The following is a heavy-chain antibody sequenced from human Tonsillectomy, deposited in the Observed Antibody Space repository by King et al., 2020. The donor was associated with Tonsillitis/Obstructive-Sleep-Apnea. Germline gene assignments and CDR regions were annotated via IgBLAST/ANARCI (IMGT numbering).Heavy chain of an antibody. CDR2: IWYDGSNK. CDR3: ARDLSHRSSGSDY. V-gene: IGHV3-33*01. J-gene: IGHJ4*02. D-gene: IGHD6-19*01. CDR1: GFTFSSYG. Sequence: VKLVESGGGVVQPGRSLRLSCAASGFTFSSYGMHWVRQAPGKGLEWVAVIWYDGSNKDYSDSVTGRFTISRDNSKNTLYLQMNSLRAEDTAVYYCARDLSHRSSGSDYRGQGTLVTVSS.